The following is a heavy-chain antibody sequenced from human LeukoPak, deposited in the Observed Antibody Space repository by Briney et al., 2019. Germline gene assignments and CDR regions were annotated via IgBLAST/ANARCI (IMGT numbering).Heavy chain of an antibody. CDR2: IWYDGSNK. D-gene: IGHD3-3*01. V-gene: IGHV3-33*01. CDR3: ERDTGFWSGFDI. CDR1: GFTFSSYG. J-gene: IGHJ4*02. Sequence: PGGSLRLSFAAFGFTFSSYGVHWVRQAPGKGLGWVAVIWYDGSNKYYADSVKGRFTIPRENSKNTLYLPKNRLRAEDTAVYYRERDTGFWSGFDIWGQGTLVTVSS.